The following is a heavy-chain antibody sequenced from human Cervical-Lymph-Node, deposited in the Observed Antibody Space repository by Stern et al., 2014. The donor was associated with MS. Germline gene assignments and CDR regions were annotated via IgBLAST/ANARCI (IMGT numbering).Heavy chain of an antibody. V-gene: IGHV4-59*01. D-gene: IGHD1-20*01. CDR2: FYFSGST. J-gene: IGHJ6*02. CDR1: GGPISSYY. CDR3: ARARYDFTNWYGMDV. Sequence: QVQLQESGPGLVKPSETLSLTCIVSGGPISSYYWSWIRQPPGKGLEWIGHFYFSGSTDYNPSHQSRVTMSADISKNQISLRLSSVTAADAAVYYCARARYDFTNWYGMDVWGQGTTVTVSS.